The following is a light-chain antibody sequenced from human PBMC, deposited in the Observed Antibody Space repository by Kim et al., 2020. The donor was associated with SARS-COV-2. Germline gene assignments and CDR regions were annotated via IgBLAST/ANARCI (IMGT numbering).Light chain of an antibody. V-gene: IGLV3-19*01. CDR2: GKN. Sequence: SSELTQDPAVSVALGQTVRITCQGDSLRRYYASWYQQKPGQAPVVVIYGKNNRPSVIPDRFSGSSSGNTASLTLTGAQAEDESDYYCNPRDSSGIHLLYV. CDR1: SLRRYY. CDR3: NPRDSSGIHLLYV. J-gene: IGLJ1*01.